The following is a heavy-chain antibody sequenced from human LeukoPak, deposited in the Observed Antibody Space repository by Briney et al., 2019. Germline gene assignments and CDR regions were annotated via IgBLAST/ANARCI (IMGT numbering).Heavy chain of an antibody. V-gene: IGHV1-18*04. CDR2: ISAYNGNT. J-gene: IGHJ4*02. D-gene: IGHD3-16*01. CDR3: AKDRLRLGEFSDFDY. Sequence: ASVKVSCKASGYTFTSYGISWVRQAPGQGLEWMGWISAYNGNTNYAQKLQGRVTMTTDTSTSTAYMELRSLRSDDTAVYYCAKDRLRLGEFSDFDYWGQGTLVTVSS. CDR1: GYTFTSYG.